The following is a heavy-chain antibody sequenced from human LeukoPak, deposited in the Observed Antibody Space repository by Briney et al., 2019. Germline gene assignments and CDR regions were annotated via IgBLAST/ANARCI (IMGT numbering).Heavy chain of an antibody. CDR3: ARGRYFDWSIPNYYYYGMDV. J-gene: IGHJ6*02. CDR2: INHSGST. D-gene: IGHD3-9*01. Sequence: SETLSLTCAVYGGSFSGYYWSWIRQPPGKGLEWIGDINHSGSTNYNPSLKSRVTISVDTSKNQFSPKLSSVTAADTAVYYCARGRYFDWSIPNYYYYGMDVWGQGTTVTVSS. V-gene: IGHV4-34*01. CDR1: GGSFSGYY.